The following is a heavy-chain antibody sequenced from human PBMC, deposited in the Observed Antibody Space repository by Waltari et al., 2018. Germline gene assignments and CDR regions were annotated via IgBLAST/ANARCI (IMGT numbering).Heavy chain of an antibody. V-gene: IGHV4-61*02. CDR2: IYTSGST. D-gene: IGHD3-10*01. CDR1: GGSISSGSYY. CDR3: ASSSRGLDY. Sequence: QVQLQESGPGLVKPSQTLSLTCTVSGGSISSGSYYWSWIRQPAGKGLEWIGRIYTSGSTNYTPSLKSRVTISVDTSKNQCSLKLSSVTAADTAVYYCASSSRGLDYWGQGTLVTVSS. J-gene: IGHJ4*02.